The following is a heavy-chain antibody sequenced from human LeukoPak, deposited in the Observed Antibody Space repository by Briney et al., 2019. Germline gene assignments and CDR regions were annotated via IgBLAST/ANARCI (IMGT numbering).Heavy chain of an antibody. D-gene: IGHD3-10*01. CDR3: ARASSYYGSGRGWAYDY. CDR2: ISSSGSTI. Sequence: GGTPRLSCAASGFTFSSYGMHWVRQTPGKGLEWVSYISSSGSTIYYADSVKGRFTISRDNAKNSLYLQMNSLRTEDTAVYYCARASSYYGSGRGWAYDYWGQGTLVTVSS. J-gene: IGHJ4*02. V-gene: IGHV3-48*04. CDR1: GFTFSSYG.